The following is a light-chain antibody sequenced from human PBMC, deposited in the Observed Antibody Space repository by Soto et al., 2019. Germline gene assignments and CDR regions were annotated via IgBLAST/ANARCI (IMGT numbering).Light chain of an antibody. CDR1: SSDGVGYNY. J-gene: IGLJ1*01. CDR2: DVS. Sequence: QSVLTPPASVSASPGQSITLSCTGTSSDGVGYNYVSWYQQHPGKAPKLMIYDVSNRPSGVSNRFSGSKSGNPASLTISGLQAEDEADYYCSSYTSSSTPPYVFGTGTKVTVL. CDR3: SSYTSSSTPPYV. V-gene: IGLV2-14*01.